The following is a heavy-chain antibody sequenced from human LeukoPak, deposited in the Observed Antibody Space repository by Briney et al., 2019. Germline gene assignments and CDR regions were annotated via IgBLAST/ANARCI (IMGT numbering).Heavy chain of an antibody. CDR3: AKDHHCSGGSCCFNK. Sequence: PGGSLRLSRAASGFTFSSYAMSWVRQAPGKGLEWVSGISGSGGSIYYADSVKGRFTISRDNSKNTLYLQMNSLRAEDTAVYYCAKDHHCSGGSCCFNKWGQGTLVTVSS. CDR1: GFTFSSYA. J-gene: IGHJ4*02. D-gene: IGHD2-15*01. CDR2: ISGSGGSI. V-gene: IGHV3-23*01.